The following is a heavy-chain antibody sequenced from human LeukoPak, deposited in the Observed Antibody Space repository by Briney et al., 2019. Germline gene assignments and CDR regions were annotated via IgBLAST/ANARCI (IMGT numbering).Heavy chain of an antibody. J-gene: IGHJ5*02. CDR2: IYHSGST. CDR1: GYSISSGYY. CDR3: ARGSTSCCYGNWFDP. Sequence: SETLSLTCAVSGYSISSGYYWGWIRQSPGKGLEWIGSIYHSGSTYYNPSLKSRVTISVDTSKNQFSLKLSSVTAADTAVYYCARGSTSCCYGNWFDPWGQGTLVTVSS. V-gene: IGHV4-38-2*01. D-gene: IGHD2-2*01.